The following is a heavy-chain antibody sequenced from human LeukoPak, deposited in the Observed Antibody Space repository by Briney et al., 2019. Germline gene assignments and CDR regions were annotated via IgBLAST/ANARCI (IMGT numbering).Heavy chain of an antibody. CDR2: ISYDGSNK. CDR1: GFTFSSYG. CDR3: AKETIVGALDWFDP. J-gene: IGHJ5*02. V-gene: IGHV3-30*18. D-gene: IGHD1-26*01. Sequence: GGSLRLSCAASGFTFSSYGMHWVRRAPGKGLEWVAVISYDGSNKYYADSVKGRFTISRDNSKNTLYLQMNSLTAEDTALYYCAKETIVGALDWFDPRGQGTRVTVSS.